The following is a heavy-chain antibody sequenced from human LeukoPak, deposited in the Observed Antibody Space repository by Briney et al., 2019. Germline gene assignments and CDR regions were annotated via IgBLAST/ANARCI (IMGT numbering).Heavy chain of an antibody. CDR1: GFTFEDYS. J-gene: IGHJ4*02. CDR3: AREILAPGKTHDY. Sequence: GGSLRLSCAPSGFTFEDYSIHWVRQAPGKGLEWVSLITWVGTSTYYADSVKGRFTISRDNAKNTLFLQINSLRAEDTAVYYCAREILAPGKTHDYWGQGTLVTVSS. V-gene: IGHV3-43*01. CDR2: ITWVGTST.